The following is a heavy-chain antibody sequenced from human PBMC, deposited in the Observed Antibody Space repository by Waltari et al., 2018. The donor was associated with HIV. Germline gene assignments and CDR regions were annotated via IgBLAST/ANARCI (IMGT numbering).Heavy chain of an antibody. CDR1: GFTFNRLW. CDR2: INEDGSAR. Sequence: EMQLVQSGGGLVQPGGSLRLSCAAFGFTFNRLWMSWVRQAPGKGLAWVANINEDGSARAYVASVRGRFTISRDNAKNLLYLQMNSLRAEDTAVYYCARAEIWGQGTVVTVSS. V-gene: IGHV3-7*03. J-gene: IGHJ4*02. CDR3: ARAEI.